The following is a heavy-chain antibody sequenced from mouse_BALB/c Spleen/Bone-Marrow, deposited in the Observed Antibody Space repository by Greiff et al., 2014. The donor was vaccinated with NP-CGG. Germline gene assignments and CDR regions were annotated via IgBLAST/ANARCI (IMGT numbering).Heavy chain of an antibody. Sequence: EVQLQQSGPELVKPGASVRISCKASGYTFTDYNMDWVKQSHGKRLEWIGDINPNNGGTICNQKFKGKATLTVDKSSSTAYMELRSLTSEDTAVYYCARAGYYTFFAYWGQGTLVTVST. V-gene: IGHV1-18*01. CDR1: GYTFTDYN. J-gene: IGHJ3*01. CDR2: INPNNGGT. D-gene: IGHD2-3*01. CDR3: ARAGYYTFFAY.